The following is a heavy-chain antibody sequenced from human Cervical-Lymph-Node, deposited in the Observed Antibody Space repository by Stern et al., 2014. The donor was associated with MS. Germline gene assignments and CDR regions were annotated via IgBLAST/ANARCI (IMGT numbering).Heavy chain of an antibody. J-gene: IGHJ5*02. CDR1: GFRFTDYY. CDR2: INPKNGDT. Sequence: QVQLVESGAEVKKPGASVKVSCETSGFRFTDYYIHWVRQAPGQGLEWMGCINPKNGDTHSAQNFQGRFTMTRDTSISTAYMELNSLKSDDTAMYYCGRGIKTFDPWGQGTLVTVSS. D-gene: IGHD5-24*01. CDR3: GRGIKTFDP. V-gene: IGHV1-2*02.